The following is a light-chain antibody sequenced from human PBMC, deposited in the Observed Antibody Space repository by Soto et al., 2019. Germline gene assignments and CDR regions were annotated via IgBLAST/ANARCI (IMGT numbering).Light chain of an antibody. CDR3: QQRSNWPLT. CDR2: HAS. V-gene: IGKV3D-20*02. CDR1: QSVANNY. J-gene: IGKJ4*01. Sequence: EIVLTQSPGTLSLSPGERATLSCRASQSVANNYLAWYQQKPGQTPRLLIYHASNRATAIPDRFSGSGSGTDFTLTISSLEPEDFAVYYCQQRSNWPLTFGGGTKVDIK.